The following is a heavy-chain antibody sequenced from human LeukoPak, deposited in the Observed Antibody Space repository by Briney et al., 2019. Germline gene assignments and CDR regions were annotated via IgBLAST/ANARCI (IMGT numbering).Heavy chain of an antibody. D-gene: IGHD6-19*01. J-gene: IGHJ3*02. CDR3: ARDLRGWGYAFDI. CDR1: GGSISSGGFC. Sequence: SETLSLTCTVSGGSISSGGFCWSWIRQYPGKGLEWTGHIYYSGNTNYNPSLKSRVSMSVDTSKNQISLKLSSVTAADTAVYHCARDLRGWGYAFDIWGQGTMVTVSS. V-gene: IGHV4-31*03. CDR2: IYYSGNT.